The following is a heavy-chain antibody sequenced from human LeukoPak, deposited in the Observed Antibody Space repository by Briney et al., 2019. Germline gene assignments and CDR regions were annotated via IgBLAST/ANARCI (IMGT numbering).Heavy chain of an antibody. CDR2: FDPEDGET. V-gene: IGHV1-24*01. Sequence: ASVKVSCKVSGYTLTELSMHWVRQAPGKGLEWMGGFDPEDGETIYAQKFQGRVTMTEDTSTDTAYMELSSLRSEDAAVYYCGSLYSSGWYYFNYWGQGTLVTVSS. D-gene: IGHD6-19*01. CDR3: GSLYSSGWYYFNY. J-gene: IGHJ4*02. CDR1: GYTLTELS.